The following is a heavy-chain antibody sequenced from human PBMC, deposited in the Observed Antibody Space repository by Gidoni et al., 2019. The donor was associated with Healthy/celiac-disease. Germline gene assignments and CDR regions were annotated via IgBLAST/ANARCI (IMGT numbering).Heavy chain of an antibody. CDR3: AKDRGVATLPYFQH. J-gene: IGHJ1*01. Sequence: QVQLVESGGGVVQPGRSLRLYCAASGFTFSSYGMRWVRQAPGKGLEWVAVISYDRCNKYYADYVQGRFTISRDNSKNTLYLQMNSLRAEDTAVYYCAKDRGVATLPYFQHWGQGTLVTVSS. D-gene: IGHD5-12*01. V-gene: IGHV3-30*18. CDR1: GFTFSSYG. CDR2: ISYDRCNK.